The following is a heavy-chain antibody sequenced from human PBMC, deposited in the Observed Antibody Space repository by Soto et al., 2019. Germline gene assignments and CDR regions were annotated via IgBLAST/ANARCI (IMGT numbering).Heavy chain of an antibody. J-gene: IGHJ6*02. CDR2: ISANNGNT. CDR3: ARQRYQYINSCYDGIDV. D-gene: IGHD2-2*01. CDR1: GYTFTSYG. Sequence: GASVKVSCKASGYTFTSYGISWVRQAPGQGLEWMGRISANNGNTNYAQKLQGRVTMTTDTSTSTAYMELSSLRSEDTAVYYCARQRYQYINSCYDGIDVWGQGTTVTVSS. V-gene: IGHV1-18*01.